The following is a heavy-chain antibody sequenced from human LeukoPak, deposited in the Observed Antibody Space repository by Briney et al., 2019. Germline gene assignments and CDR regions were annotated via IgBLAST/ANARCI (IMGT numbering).Heavy chain of an antibody. CDR2: IYTSGST. J-gene: IGHJ5*02. CDR3: ARRKGYYYGSGSYLNWFDP. Sequence: SETLSLTCTVSGGSISSGSYYWSWIRQPAGKGLEWIGRIYTSGSTNYNPSLKSRVTISVDTSKNQFSLKLSSVTAADTAVYYCARRKGYYYGSGSYLNWFDPWGQGTLVTVSS. V-gene: IGHV4-61*02. D-gene: IGHD3-10*01. CDR1: GGSISSGSYY.